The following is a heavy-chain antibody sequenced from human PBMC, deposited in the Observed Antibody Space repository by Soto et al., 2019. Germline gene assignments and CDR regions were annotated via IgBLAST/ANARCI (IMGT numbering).Heavy chain of an antibody. CDR1: GFTFSSYG. Sequence: QVQLVESGGGVVQPGRSLRLSCAASGFTFSSYGMHWVRQAPGKGLERVAVIWYDGSNKYYADSVKRRFTISRDNSKNPLYLQMNSLRAEDTAVYYCARRDAAGRHYFDYWGQGTLVTVSS. V-gene: IGHV3-33*01. CDR3: ARRDAAGRHYFDY. CDR2: IWYDGSNK. D-gene: IGHD6-13*01. J-gene: IGHJ4*02.